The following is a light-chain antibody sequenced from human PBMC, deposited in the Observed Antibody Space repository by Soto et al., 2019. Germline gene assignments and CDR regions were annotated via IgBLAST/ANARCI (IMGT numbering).Light chain of an antibody. CDR1: SSDVGAYKF. J-gene: IGLJ3*02. V-gene: IGLV2-11*01. CDR3: CSYAGTYTLV. Sequence: QSALTQPRSVSGSPGQSVTISCIGTSSDVGAYKFVSWYQQRPGKAPKLMISDVSKRPSGVPDRFSGSKSGNTASLTISGLQAEDEADYYCCSYAGTYTLVFGGGTQLTVL. CDR2: DVS.